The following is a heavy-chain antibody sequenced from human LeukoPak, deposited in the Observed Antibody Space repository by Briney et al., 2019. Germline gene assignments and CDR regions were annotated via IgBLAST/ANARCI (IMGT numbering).Heavy chain of an antibody. V-gene: IGHV4-61*09. CDR3: ARGLLYGSGSYYYNPFDY. Sequence: SETLSLTCTVSGGSISRNSYYWSWIRQPAGKGLEWIGHIYSSGSTNYNPSLKSRVTISVDTSKNQFSLKLSSVTAADTAVYYCARGLLYGSGSYYYNPFDYWGQGTLVTVSS. J-gene: IGHJ4*02. CDR1: GGSISRNSYY. D-gene: IGHD3-10*01. CDR2: IYSSGST.